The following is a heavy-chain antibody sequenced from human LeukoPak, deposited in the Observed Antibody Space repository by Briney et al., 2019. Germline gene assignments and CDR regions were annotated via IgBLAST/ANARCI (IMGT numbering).Heavy chain of an antibody. D-gene: IGHD4-11*01. CDR2: FDPEDGET. CDR1: GYTLTELS. CDR3: ATVSSGDYSNSNYYYYYMDV. V-gene: IGHV1-24*01. J-gene: IGHJ6*03. Sequence: ASVKVSCKVSGYTLTELSMHWVRQAPGKGLEWMGGFDPEDGETIYAQKFQGRVTMTEDTSTDTAYMELSSLRSEDTAVYYCATVSSGDYSNSNYYYYYMDVRGQGTLVTVSS.